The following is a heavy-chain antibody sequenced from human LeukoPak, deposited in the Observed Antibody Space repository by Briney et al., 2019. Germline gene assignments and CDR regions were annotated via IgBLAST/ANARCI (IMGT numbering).Heavy chain of an antibody. J-gene: IGHJ3*02. D-gene: IGHD2-15*01. CDR2: MHYSGNT. CDR3: ARSMRVVVIPSAQAFDI. V-gene: IGHV4-39*01. Sequence: PSETLSLTCTVSVDSLSSSSYYWGWIRQPPGKGLEWIGSMHYSGNTYYTPSLKSRVTISVDTSKNQFSLELSSVTAADTAVYYCARSMRVVVIPSAQAFDIWGQGTMVTVSS. CDR1: VDSLSSSSYY.